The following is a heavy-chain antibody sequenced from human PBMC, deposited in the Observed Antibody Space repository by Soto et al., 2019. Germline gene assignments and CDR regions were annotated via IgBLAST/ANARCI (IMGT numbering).Heavy chain of an antibody. CDR2: IHSDGSST. CDR3: ARGDKGGFDL. D-gene: IGHD2-21*02. CDR1: GFTFNYYW. V-gene: IGHV3-74*01. Sequence: AGSLRLSCAASGFTFNYYWMHWVRQAPGQGLVWVSHIHSDGSSTTYADSVKGRFTISRDNAKNTLYLQMNSLRAEDTAVYYCARGDKGGFDLWGQGTTVTVSS. J-gene: IGHJ3*01.